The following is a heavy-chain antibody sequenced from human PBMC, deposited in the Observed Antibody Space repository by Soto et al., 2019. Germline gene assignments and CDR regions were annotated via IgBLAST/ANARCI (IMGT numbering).Heavy chain of an antibody. Sequence: QLQLQESGSGLVKPSQTLSLTCAVSGGSISSGGYSWSWIRQPPGKGLEWIGYIYHSGSTYYNPSLKSRVTISVDRSKNQFSLKLSSVTAADTAVYYCVSASTTVTPLAYWGQGTLVTVSS. CDR3: VSASTTVTPLAY. J-gene: IGHJ4*02. CDR1: GGSISSGGYS. V-gene: IGHV4-30-2*01. D-gene: IGHD4-17*01. CDR2: IYHSGST.